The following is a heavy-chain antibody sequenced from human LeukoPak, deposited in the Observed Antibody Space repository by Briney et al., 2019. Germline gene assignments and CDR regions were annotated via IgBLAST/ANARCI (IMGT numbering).Heavy chain of an antibody. V-gene: IGHV4-59*01. Sequence: SETLSLTCTVSGGSISSYYWSWIRQPPGKGLEWIGYIYYSGSTNYNPSLKSRVTISVDTSKNQFSLKPSSVTAADTAVYYCARDRNSGYFDYWGQGTLVTVSS. J-gene: IGHJ4*02. CDR1: GGSISSYY. D-gene: IGHD3-22*01. CDR3: ARDRNSGYFDY. CDR2: IYYSGST.